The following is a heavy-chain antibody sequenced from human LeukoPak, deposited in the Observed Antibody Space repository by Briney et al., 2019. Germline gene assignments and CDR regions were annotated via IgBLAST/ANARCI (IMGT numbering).Heavy chain of an antibody. CDR3: ARTSEVWWLRYYYYYYYMDV. J-gene: IGHJ6*03. V-gene: IGHV4-4*02. CDR2: IYHSGST. Sequence: PGGSLRLSCAASGFTVSTNYMSWVRQPPGKGLEWIGEIYHSGSTNYNPSLRSRVTISVDKSKNQFSLQLSSVTAADTAAYYCARTSEVWWLRYYYYYYYMDVWGKGTTVTVSS. CDR1: GFTVSTNY. D-gene: IGHD5-12*01.